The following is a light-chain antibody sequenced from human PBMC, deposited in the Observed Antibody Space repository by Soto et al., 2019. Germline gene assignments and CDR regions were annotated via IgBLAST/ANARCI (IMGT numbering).Light chain of an antibody. CDR3: LQNYNYPRT. J-gene: IGKJ1*01. Sequence: IQMTQSPSSLSASVVDRVTITCRASQSISSYLNWYQQKPGKAPKLLIYAASSLQSGVPSRFSGSESGTDFTLAISSLQPEDFATYYCLQNYNYPRTFGQGTKVDI. CDR1: QSISSY. V-gene: IGKV1-6*01. CDR2: AAS.